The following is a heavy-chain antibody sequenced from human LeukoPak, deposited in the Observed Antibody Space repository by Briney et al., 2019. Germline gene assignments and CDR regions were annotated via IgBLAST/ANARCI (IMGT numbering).Heavy chain of an antibody. J-gene: IGHJ6*02. CDR3: ASPIYSGSYYHYYYGMDV. D-gene: IGHD1-26*01. V-gene: IGHV3-74*01. CDR2: IDSDGSST. Sequence: PGGSLRLSCAASGFTFSSYWMHWVRQAPGKGLVWVSRIDSDGSSTSYADSVKGRFTISRDNAKNTLYPQMNSLRAEDTAVYYCASPIYSGSYYHYYYGMDVWGQGTTVTVSS. CDR1: GFTFSSYW.